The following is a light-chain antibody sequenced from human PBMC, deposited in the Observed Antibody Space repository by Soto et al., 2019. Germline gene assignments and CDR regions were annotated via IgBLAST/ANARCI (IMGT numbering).Light chain of an antibody. CDR1: SSNIGGNS. V-gene: IGLV1-51*01. J-gene: IGLJ1*01. CDR2: DDD. Sequence: QSVMTQPPSVSAAPGQKVTISCSGSSSNIGGNSVSWYQQLPGTAPKLLIYDDDKRPSGIPDRFSGSKSGTSATLGITGFQTGDAADYYCGSWDSSLSAYVFATGTKLTVL. CDR3: GSWDSSLSAYV.